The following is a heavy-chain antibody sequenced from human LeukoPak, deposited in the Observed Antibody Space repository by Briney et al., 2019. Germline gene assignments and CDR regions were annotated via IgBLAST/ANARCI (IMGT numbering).Heavy chain of an antibody. CDR2: ISGRGGST. J-gene: IGHJ4*02. CDR3: AKDTTRGLRLLYYFDY. CDR1: GFTFSSYA. Sequence: GGSLRLSCAASGFTFSSYAMSWVRQAPGKGLEWVSAISGRGGSTYYADSVKGRFTISRDNSKNTLYLQMNSLRAEDTAVYYCAKDTTRGLRLLYYFDYWGQGTLVTVSS. D-gene: IGHD5-12*01. V-gene: IGHV3-23*01.